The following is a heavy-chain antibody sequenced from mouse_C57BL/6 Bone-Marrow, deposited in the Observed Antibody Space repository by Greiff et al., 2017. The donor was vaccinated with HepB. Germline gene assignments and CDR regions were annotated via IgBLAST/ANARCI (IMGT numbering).Heavy chain of an antibody. CDR1: GYAFTNYL. Sequence: QVQLQQSGAELVRPGTSVKVSCKASGYAFTNYLIEWVKQRPGQGLEWIGVINPGSGGTNYNEKFKGKATLTADKSSSTAYMQLSSLTSEDSAVYCCARRGTTVVRYFDVWGTGTTVTVAS. V-gene: IGHV1-54*01. D-gene: IGHD1-1*01. CDR2: INPGSGGT. CDR3: ARRGTTVVRYFDV. J-gene: IGHJ1*03.